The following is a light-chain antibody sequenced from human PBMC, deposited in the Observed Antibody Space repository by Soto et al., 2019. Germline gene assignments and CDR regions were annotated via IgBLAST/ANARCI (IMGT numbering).Light chain of an antibody. CDR3: QQYGSSFI. Sequence: EIVLTQSPGTLSLSVGERATLSCRASQSISSSYLAWYQQKPGQAPRLLIYDASNRATGIPDRFSGSGSGTEFTLTISSLEPEDFAVYYCQQYGSSFIFGQGTQLEIK. CDR1: QSISSSY. J-gene: IGKJ5*01. CDR2: DAS. V-gene: IGKV3-20*01.